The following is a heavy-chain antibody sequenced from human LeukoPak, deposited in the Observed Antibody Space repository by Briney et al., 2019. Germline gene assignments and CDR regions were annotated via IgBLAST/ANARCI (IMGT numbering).Heavy chain of an antibody. J-gene: IGHJ4*02. D-gene: IGHD3-16*02. Sequence: SETLSLTCAVYGGSFSGYCWSWIRQPPGKGLEWIGEINHSGSTNYNPSLKSRVTISVDTSKNQFSLKLSSATAADTAVYYCAADYVWGSYRTVDYWGQGTLVTVSS. V-gene: IGHV4-34*01. CDR3: AADYVWGSYRTVDY. CDR2: INHSGST. CDR1: GGSFSGYC.